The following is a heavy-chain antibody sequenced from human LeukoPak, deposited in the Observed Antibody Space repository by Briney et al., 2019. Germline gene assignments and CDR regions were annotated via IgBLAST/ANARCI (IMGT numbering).Heavy chain of an antibody. CDR2: INPNSGGT. D-gene: IGHD2-15*01. J-gene: IGHJ5*02. Sequence: ASVKVSCKASGYTFTGYYMHWVRQAPGQGLEWMGWINPNSGGTNYAQKFQGRVTMTRDTSNSTAYMELSRLRSDDTAVYYCAIPLGYCSGGSCYDGVNWFDPWGQGTLVTVSS. CDR3: AIPLGYCSGGSCYDGVNWFDP. CDR1: GYTFTGYY. V-gene: IGHV1-2*02.